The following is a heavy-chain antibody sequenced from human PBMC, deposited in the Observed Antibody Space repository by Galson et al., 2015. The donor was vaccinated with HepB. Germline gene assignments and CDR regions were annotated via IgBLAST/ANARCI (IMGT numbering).Heavy chain of an antibody. CDR2: FFYSGPT. CDR1: GGSVSSSSYY. V-gene: IGHV4-39*01. CDR3: AGRYGSGRNWFDP. Sequence: SETLSLTCTVSGGSVSSSSYYWGWIRQPPGKGLEWIGSFFYSGPTDYNPSLKSRVTISVDTSKNQFSLMLSSVTAADTAVYYCAGRYGSGRNWFDPWGQGTPVTVSS. J-gene: IGHJ5*02. D-gene: IGHD3-10*01.